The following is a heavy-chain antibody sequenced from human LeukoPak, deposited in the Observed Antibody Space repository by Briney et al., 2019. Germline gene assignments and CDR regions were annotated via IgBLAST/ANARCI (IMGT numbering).Heavy chain of an antibody. CDR3: ARDCSTVTTWFDY. J-gene: IGHJ4*02. Sequence: PGGSLRLSCTASGFTFSSYGMHWVRQAPGKGLEWVAVIWYGGSNKYYADSVKGRFTISRDNSKNTLYLQINSLGAEDTAVYYCARDCSTVTTWFDYWGQGSLVTVSS. D-gene: IGHD4-17*01. CDR2: IWYGGSNK. CDR1: GFTFSSYG. V-gene: IGHV3-33*08.